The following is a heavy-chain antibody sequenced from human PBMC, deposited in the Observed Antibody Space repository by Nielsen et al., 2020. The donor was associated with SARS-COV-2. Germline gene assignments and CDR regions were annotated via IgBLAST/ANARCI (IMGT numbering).Heavy chain of an antibody. Sequence: SLKISCAASGFTFDDYAMHWVRQAPGKGLEWVSGISWNSGSIGYADSVKGRFTISRDNAKNSLYLQMNSLRAEDMALYYCAKASFDYGDYVGVNYWGQGTLVTVSS. CDR3: AKASFDYGDYVGVNY. CDR2: ISWNSGSI. CDR1: GFTFDDYA. V-gene: IGHV3-9*03. J-gene: IGHJ4*02. D-gene: IGHD4-17*01.